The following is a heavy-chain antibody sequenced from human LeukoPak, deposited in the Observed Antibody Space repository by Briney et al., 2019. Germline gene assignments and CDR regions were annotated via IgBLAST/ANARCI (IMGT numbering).Heavy chain of an antibody. J-gene: IGHJ3*02. CDR2: IDHSGST. V-gene: IGHV4-34*01. D-gene: IGHD6-13*01. CDR1: GGSFSDYY. Sequence: KPSETLSLTCAVYGGSFSDYYWTWIRQPPGKGLEWIGEIDHSGSTNYKASLESRVTISQDTSKNQFSLKLNSVTAAGTAVYYCARPRSQQLVQGDAFDIWGQGTMVTVSS. CDR3: ARPRSQQLVQGDAFDI.